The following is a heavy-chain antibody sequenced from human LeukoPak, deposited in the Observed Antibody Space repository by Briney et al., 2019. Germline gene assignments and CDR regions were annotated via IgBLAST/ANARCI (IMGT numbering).Heavy chain of an antibody. D-gene: IGHD5-24*01. CDR1: GGSISSYY. CDR3: ARDSGFGDGYNPGRYFQH. V-gene: IGHV4-59*01. CDR2: IYYSGST. Sequence: SETLSLTCTVSGGSISSYYWSWIRQPPGKGLEWIGYIYYSGSTNYNPSLKSRVTISVDTSKNQFSLKLSSVTAADTAVYYCARDSGFGDGYNPGRYFQHWGQGTLVTVSS. J-gene: IGHJ1*01.